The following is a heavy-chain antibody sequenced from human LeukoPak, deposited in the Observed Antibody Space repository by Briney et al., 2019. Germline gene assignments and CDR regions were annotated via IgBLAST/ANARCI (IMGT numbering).Heavy chain of an antibody. CDR2: TQDDESNK. V-gene: IGHV3-30*02. CDR1: GFIFSSFG. Sequence: GGSLRLSCAASGFIFSSFGMHWVRQAPGKGLEWVAFTQDDESNKYYAGSVEGRFTISRDNSKNTLFLQMSSLRPEDTALYYCAKQMVERPHYYYMDVWGKGTTVTVSS. CDR3: AKQMVERPHYYYMDV. J-gene: IGHJ6*03. D-gene: IGHD2-8*01.